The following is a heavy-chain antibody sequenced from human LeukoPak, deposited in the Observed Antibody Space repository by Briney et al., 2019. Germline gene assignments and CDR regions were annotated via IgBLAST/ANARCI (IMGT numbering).Heavy chain of an antibody. CDR3: ARQRIADGMDV. D-gene: IGHD6-13*01. CDR1: GGSISSSSYY. Sequence: PSETLSLTCTVSGGSISSSSYYWGWIRQPPGKGLEWIGSIYYSGSTYYNPSLKSRVPISVDTSKNQFSLKLSSVTAADTAVYYCARQRIADGMDVWGQGTTVTVSS. CDR2: IYYSGST. V-gene: IGHV4-39*01. J-gene: IGHJ6*02.